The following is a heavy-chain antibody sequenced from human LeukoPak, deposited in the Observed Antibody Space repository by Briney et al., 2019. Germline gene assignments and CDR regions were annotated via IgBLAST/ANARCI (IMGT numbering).Heavy chain of an antibody. CDR3: ARALRRITIFGVVIY. V-gene: IGHV3-53*01. CDR1: GFTVSSNY. CDR2: IYSGGST. J-gene: IGHJ4*02. D-gene: IGHD3-3*01. Sequence: GGSLRLSCAASGFTVSSNYMSWVRQAPGKGLEWVSVIYSGGSTYYADSVKGRFTISRDNSKNTLYLQMNSLRAEDTAVYYCARALRRITIFGVVIYWGQGTLVTVSS.